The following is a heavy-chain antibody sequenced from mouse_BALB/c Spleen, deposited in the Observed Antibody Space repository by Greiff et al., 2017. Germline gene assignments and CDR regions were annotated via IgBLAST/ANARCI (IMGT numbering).Heavy chain of an antibody. CDR3: AREDDYDYAMDY. V-gene: IGHV1-59*01. D-gene: IGHD2-4*01. J-gene: IGHJ4*01. CDR1: GYTFTGYY. Sequence: VQLQQSGAELVKPGASVKLSCTASGYTFTGYYMHWVKQRPEQGLEWIGVINPSNGSTNYKQKFKGKATLTADTSSSTAYMQLSSLTSEDSAVYCCAREDDYDYAMDYWGQGTLVTVSS. CDR2: INPSNGST.